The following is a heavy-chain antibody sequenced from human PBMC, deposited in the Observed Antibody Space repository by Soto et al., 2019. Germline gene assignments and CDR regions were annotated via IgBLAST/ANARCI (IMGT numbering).Heavy chain of an antibody. D-gene: IGHD5-18*01. CDR3: AREIGYSYGTGGMDG. J-gene: IGHJ6*02. Sequence: QVQLQESGPGLVKPSETLSLTCTVSGGSISSYYWSWIRQPPGKGLEWIGYIYYSGSTNYNPSLKSRVTISVDTSKNQFSLKLSSVTAADTAVYYCAREIGYSYGTGGMDGWGQGTTVTVSS. V-gene: IGHV4-59*01. CDR2: IYYSGST. CDR1: GGSISSYY.